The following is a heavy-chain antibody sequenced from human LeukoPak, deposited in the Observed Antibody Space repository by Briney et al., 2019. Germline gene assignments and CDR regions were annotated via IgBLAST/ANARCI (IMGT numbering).Heavy chain of an antibody. Sequence: GGSLRLSCAASGLTFSSYAMSWVRQAPGKGLEWVSAISGSGGSTYYADSVKGRFTISRDNSKNTLYLQMNSLRAEDTAVYYCAKDAVLLWFGESSSDFDYWGQGTLVTVSS. CDR1: GLTFSSYA. D-gene: IGHD3-10*01. V-gene: IGHV3-23*01. CDR3: AKDAVLLWFGESSSDFDY. CDR2: ISGSGGST. J-gene: IGHJ4*02.